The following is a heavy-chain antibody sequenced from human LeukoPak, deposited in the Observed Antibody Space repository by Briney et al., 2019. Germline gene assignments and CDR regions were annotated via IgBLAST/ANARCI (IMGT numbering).Heavy chain of an antibody. CDR3: ARVRVEMATIRNFLYYFDY. Sequence: SETLSLTCTVSGYSISSGYYWGCIRQPPGKGLEWIGSIYHSGSTYYNPSLKSRVTISVDTSKNQFSLKLSSVTAADTAVYYCARVRVEMATIRNFLYYFDYWGQGTLVTVSS. D-gene: IGHD5-24*01. J-gene: IGHJ4*02. CDR1: GYSISSGYY. CDR2: IYHSGST. V-gene: IGHV4-38-2*02.